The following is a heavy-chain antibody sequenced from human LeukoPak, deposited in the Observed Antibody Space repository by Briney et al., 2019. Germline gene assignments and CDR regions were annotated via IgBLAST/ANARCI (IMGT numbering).Heavy chain of an antibody. J-gene: IGHJ4*02. CDR2: IYYSGST. V-gene: IGHV4-39*01. CDR3: ASRMLGGNSYYFDY. CDR1: GGSISSSSYY. D-gene: IGHD4-23*01. Sequence: SETLSLTCTVSGGSISSSSYYWGWIRQPPGKGLEWIGSIYYSGSTYYNPSLKSRVTISVDTSKNQFSLKLSSVTAADTAVYYCASRMLGGNSYYFDYWGQGTLVTVSS.